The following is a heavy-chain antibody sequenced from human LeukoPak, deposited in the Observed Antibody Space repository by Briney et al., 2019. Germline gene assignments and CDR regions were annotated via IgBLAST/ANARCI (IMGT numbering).Heavy chain of an antibody. Sequence: SETLSLICSVSGDSMFSRYWSWIRQPPGKGLEWIGSIYYSGTTYYNPSLKSRVTISIDTSKNQFSLKLSSVTAADTAVYYCARGPKWLGSFDIWGQGTMVTVSS. CDR1: GDSMFSRY. J-gene: IGHJ3*02. CDR3: ARGPKWLGSFDI. V-gene: IGHV4-59*11. CDR2: IYYSGTT. D-gene: IGHD3-22*01.